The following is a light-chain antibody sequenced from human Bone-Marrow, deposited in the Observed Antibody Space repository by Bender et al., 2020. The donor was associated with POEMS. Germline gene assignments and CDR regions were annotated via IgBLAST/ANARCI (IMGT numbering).Light chain of an antibody. V-gene: IGLV2-14*03. J-gene: IGLJ1*01. Sequence: QSALTQPASVSGSPGQSITISCTGTSSDVGSYNYVSWYQHRPDKAPKLLIFDVSNRPSGVSNRFSGSKSGRTASLTISGLQPEDEADYYCCSYAGRWTFDVFGTGTTVTVL. CDR1: SSDVGSYNY. CDR3: CSYAGRWTFDV. CDR2: DVS.